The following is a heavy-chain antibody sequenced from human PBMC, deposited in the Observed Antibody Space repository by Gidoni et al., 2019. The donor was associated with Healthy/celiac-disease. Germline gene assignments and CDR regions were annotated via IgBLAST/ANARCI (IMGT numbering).Heavy chain of an antibody. CDR1: GYTFTSYD. CDR3: ARVPSTSFDY. D-gene: IGHD2-2*01. Sequence: QVQLVPSGAEVKKPGASVKVSCKAAGYTFTSYDIYWVRQATGQGLEWMGWMNPNRANTGYAQKFQGRVTMTRNTSISTAYMELSSLRSEDTAVYYCARVPSTSFDYWGQGTLVTVSS. J-gene: IGHJ4*02. V-gene: IGHV1-8*01. CDR2: MNPNRANT.